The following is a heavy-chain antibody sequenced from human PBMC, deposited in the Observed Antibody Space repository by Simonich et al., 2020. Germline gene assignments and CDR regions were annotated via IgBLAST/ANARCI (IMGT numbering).Heavy chain of an antibody. V-gene: IGHV3-33*01. CDR3: ARDRCTNGVCLDV. CDR2: IWYDGINK. J-gene: IGHJ6*04. D-gene: IGHD2-8*01. CDR1: GFTFSSYG. Sequence: QVQLVESGGGVVQPGRSLRLSCAASGFTFSSYGMHWVRQAPGRVLEWVEVIWYDGINKAYADSVKGRFTNSRDNSKNTLYLQMNSLRAEDTAVYYCARDRCTNGVCLDVWGKGTTVTVSS.